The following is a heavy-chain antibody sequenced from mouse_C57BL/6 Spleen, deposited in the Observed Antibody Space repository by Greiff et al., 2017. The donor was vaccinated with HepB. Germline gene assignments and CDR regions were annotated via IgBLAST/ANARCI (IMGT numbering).Heavy chain of an antibody. CDR3: ARHYYGSDYAMDY. D-gene: IGHD1-1*01. J-gene: IGHJ4*01. CDR1: GFTFSDYG. CDR2: ISSGSSTI. Sequence: EVMLVESGGGLVKPGGSLKLSCAASGFTFSDYGMHWVRQAPEKGLEWVAYISSGSSTIYYADTVKGRFTISRDNAKNTLFLQMTSLRSEDTAMYYCARHYYGSDYAMDYWGQGTSVTVSS. V-gene: IGHV5-17*01.